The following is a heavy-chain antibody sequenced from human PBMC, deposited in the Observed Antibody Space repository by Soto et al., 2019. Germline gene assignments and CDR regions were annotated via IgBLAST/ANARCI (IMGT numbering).Heavy chain of an antibody. V-gene: IGHV1-8*01. Sequence: QEQLVQSVAEVKKPGASVKVSCKASGYTFTSYDITWVRQATGQGLEWMGWMNPNNGNTGYAQKFQGRVTMTRNTSISTAYMELSSLRSEDTAVYYCATERWEDAFDIWGQGTMVTVSS. CDR2: MNPNNGNT. J-gene: IGHJ3*02. CDR3: ATERWEDAFDI. CDR1: GYTFTSYD. D-gene: IGHD1-26*01.